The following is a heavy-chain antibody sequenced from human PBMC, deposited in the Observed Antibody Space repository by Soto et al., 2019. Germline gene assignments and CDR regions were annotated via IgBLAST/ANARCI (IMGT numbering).Heavy chain of an antibody. J-gene: IGHJ5*01. V-gene: IGHV1-69*01. D-gene: IGHD1-26*01. CDR1: GGVFRNYA. Sequence: QVQLVQSGAEVKKPGSSVKVSCKASGGVFRNYAINWVRQAPGQGLEWMGGIIPVFGTADYPQKFQGRVTITAYESTTPAYMELTSLKTEDTGVYFCARDRWGSYAFDSWGQGTLVTVAS. CDR3: ARDRWGSYAFDS. CDR2: IIPVFGTA.